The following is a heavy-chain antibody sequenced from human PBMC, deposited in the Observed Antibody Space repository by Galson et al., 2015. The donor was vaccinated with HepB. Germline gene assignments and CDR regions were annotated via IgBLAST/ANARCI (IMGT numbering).Heavy chain of an antibody. CDR1: GGSFSGYY. CDR2: INHSGST. V-gene: IGHV4-34*01. J-gene: IGHJ3*02. CDR3: ARGPVNYDYVWGSYRHGRAFDI. D-gene: IGHD3-16*02. Sequence: ETLSLTCAVYGGSFSGYYWSWIRQPPGKGLEWIGEINHSGSTNYNPSLKSRVTISVDTSKNQFSLKLSSVTAADTAVYYCARGPVNYDYVWGSYRHGRAFDIWGQGTMVTVSS.